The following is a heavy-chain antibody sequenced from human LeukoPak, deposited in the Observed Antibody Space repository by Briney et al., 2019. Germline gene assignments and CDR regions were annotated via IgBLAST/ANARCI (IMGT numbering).Heavy chain of an antibody. CDR2: IWYDASEK. CDR1: GFSFSSYG. V-gene: IGHV3-33*01. CDR3: ERLRGNIAFDI. Sequence: GGSLRLSCAASGFSFSSYGMLWVRQAPGKGLEWAAVIWYDASEKFYADSLKGRFAISRDNSKNTLDLQMSSLRAEDTALYYSERLRGNIAFDIWGQGTMVTVSS. J-gene: IGHJ3*02.